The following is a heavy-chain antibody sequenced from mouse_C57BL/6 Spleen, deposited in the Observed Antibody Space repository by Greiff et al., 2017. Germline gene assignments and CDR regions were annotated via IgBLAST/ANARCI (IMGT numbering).Heavy chain of an antibody. Sequence: VKLMESGAELVRPGTSVKVSCKASGYAFTNYLIEWVKQRPGQGLEWIGVINPGSGGTNYNEKFKGKATLTADKSSSTAYMQLSSLTSEDSAVYFCARVYYGNYGGDAMDYWGQGTSVTVSS. CDR2: INPGSGGT. D-gene: IGHD2-1*01. CDR1: GYAFTNYL. V-gene: IGHV1-54*01. CDR3: ARVYYGNYGGDAMDY. J-gene: IGHJ4*01.